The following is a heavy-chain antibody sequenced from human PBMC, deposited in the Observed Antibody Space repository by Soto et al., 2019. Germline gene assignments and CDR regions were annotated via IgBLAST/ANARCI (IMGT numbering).Heavy chain of an antibody. V-gene: IGHV4-59*01. D-gene: IGHD3-3*02. J-gene: IGHJ5*02. CDR2: IYYSGST. CDR1: GGSIRSYY. CDR3: ARATLARWFDP. Sequence: SETLSLTCTVSGGSIRSYYWSWIRQPPGKGLEWIGYIYYSGSTNYNPSLKSRVTISVDTSKNQFSLKLSSVTAADTAVYYCARATLARWFDPWGQGTLVTVSS.